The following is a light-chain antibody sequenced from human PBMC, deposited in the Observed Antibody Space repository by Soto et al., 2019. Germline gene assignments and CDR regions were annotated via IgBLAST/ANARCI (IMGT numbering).Light chain of an antibody. Sequence: AIQITQSPSSLSASVGDRVTISCRASQGIRNDLGWYQQKPGKAPKLLIYAASSLQSGVPSRFSGSGSGTDFTLTISSLQPEDFATYYCLQDYNYPWTFGQGTKMEIK. V-gene: IGKV1-6*01. CDR3: LQDYNYPWT. J-gene: IGKJ1*01. CDR2: AAS. CDR1: QGIRND.